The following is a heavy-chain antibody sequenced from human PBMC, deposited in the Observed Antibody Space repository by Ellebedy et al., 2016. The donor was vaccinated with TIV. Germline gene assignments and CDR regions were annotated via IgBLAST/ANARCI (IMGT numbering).Heavy chain of an antibody. D-gene: IGHD1-14*01. V-gene: IGHV3-74*01. CDR1: GFTLSSYW. CDR2: IKSDGTSI. CDR3: TRDWRNLAFDL. J-gene: IGHJ5*02. Sequence: GESLKISCAASGFTLSSYWMHWVRQAPGKGLVWVSRIKSDGTSIIYADSVKGRFTISRDNAKNTLYLQMNSLRAEDTAVYYCTRDWRNLAFDLWGQGTLVTVSS.